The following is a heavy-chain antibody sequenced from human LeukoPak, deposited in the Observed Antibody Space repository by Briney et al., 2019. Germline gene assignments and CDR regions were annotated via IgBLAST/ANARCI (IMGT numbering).Heavy chain of an antibody. D-gene: IGHD6-6*01. Sequence: GGSLRLSCAASGFTFSSYAMSWVRQAPGKGLEWVSAISGSGGSTYYADSMKGRFTISRDNSKNTLYLQMNSLRAEDTAVYYCAKQLVYYYYMDVWGKGTTVTVSS. V-gene: IGHV3-23*01. CDR1: GFTFSSYA. CDR3: AKQLVYYYYMDV. CDR2: ISGSGGST. J-gene: IGHJ6*03.